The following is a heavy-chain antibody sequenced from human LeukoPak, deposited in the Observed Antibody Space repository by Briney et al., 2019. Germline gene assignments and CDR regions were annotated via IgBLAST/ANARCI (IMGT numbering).Heavy chain of an antibody. CDR1: GGSISSSSYY. V-gene: IGHV4-39*07. CDR3: ARDFPSPDSSGYPPSYYYYYMDV. CDR2: INHSGST. J-gene: IGHJ6*03. D-gene: IGHD3-22*01. Sequence: SETLSLTCTVSGGSISSSSYYWGWIRQPPGKGLEWIGEINHSGSTNYNPSLKSRVTMSVDTSKNQFSLKLSSVTAADTAVYYCARDFPSPDSSGYPPSYYYYYMDVWGKGTTVTISS.